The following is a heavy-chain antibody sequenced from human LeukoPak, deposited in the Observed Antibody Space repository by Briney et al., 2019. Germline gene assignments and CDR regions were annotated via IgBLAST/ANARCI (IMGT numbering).Heavy chain of an antibody. CDR3: LSYYYDSSGYHDY. D-gene: IGHD3-22*01. J-gene: IGHJ4*02. Sequence: PGGSLRLSCAASGFTFSSYWMHWVRQAPGKGLVWVSRINSDGSSTSYADSVKGRFTISRDNAKNTLYLQMNSLRAEDTAVYYCLSYYYDSSGYHDYWGQGTLVTVSS. V-gene: IGHV3-74*01. CDR2: INSDGSST. CDR1: GFTFSSYW.